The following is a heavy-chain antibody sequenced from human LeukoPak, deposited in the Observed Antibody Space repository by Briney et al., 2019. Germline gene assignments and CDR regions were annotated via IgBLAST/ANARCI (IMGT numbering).Heavy chain of an antibody. V-gene: IGHV1-18*01. CDR2: ISAYNGNT. CDR1: GYTLTELS. CDR3: ARGAWTVATIRHYFDY. Sequence: ASVKVSCKVSGYTLTELSMHWVRQAPGKGLEWMGWISAYNGNTNYAQKLQGRVTMTTDTSTSTAYMELRSLRSDDTAVYYCARGAWTVATIRHYFDYWGQGTLVTVSS. D-gene: IGHD5-12*01. J-gene: IGHJ4*02.